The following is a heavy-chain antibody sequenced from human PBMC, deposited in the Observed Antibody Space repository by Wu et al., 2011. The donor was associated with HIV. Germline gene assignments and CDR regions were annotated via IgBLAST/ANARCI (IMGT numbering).Heavy chain of an antibody. V-gene: IGHV1-2*02. D-gene: IGHD2-8*01. Sequence: QVQLVQSGAEVKKPGASVKVSCKASGYTFTGHYMHWVRQAPGQGLEWMGWINTNSGGTKYAQKFQGRVTMTRDTSISTAYMELSRLRSDDTAVYYCARVEYCTIGVCVNFDYWGQGTLVTVSS. J-gene: IGHJ4*02. CDR2: INTNSGGT. CDR3: ARVEYCTIGVCVNFDY. CDR1: GYTFTGHY.